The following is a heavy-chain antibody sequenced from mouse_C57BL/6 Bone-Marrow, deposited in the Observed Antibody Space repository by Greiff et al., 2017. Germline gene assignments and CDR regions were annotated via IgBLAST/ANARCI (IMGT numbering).Heavy chain of an antibody. CDR1: GYTFTEYT. J-gene: IGHJ3*01. CDR3: ARHAYGNYDFAY. CDR2: FSPGSGSI. D-gene: IGHD2-1*01. V-gene: IGHV1-62-2*01. Sequence: VQLQQSGAELVKPGASVKLSCKASGYTFTEYTIHWVKQRSGQGLAWIGWFSPGSGSIKYNEKFKDKATLTADKSASTGYMELSRWTSEDSAVYFCARHAYGNYDFAYWGQGTLVTVSA.